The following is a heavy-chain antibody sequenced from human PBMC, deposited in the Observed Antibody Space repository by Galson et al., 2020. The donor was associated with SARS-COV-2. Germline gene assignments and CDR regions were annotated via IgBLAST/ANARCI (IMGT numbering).Heavy chain of an antibody. CDR1: GYTFTSYG. J-gene: IGHJ4*02. Sequence: ASAKVSCKASGYTFTSYGFSWVRQAPGQGLEWMGWISAYNGNTNYAQKFQGRVTMTTDTSTGTVYMELRSLRSDDTAVYYCARSVAVGLDNWGQGTLVTVSS. D-gene: IGHD6-19*01. CDR3: ARSVAVGLDN. CDR2: ISAYNGNT. V-gene: IGHV1-18*01.